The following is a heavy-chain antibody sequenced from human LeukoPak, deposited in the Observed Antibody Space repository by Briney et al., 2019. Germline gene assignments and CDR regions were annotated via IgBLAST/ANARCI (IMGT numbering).Heavy chain of an antibody. V-gene: IGHV4-59*01. J-gene: IGHJ4*02. Sequence: TSKTLSLTCTVSGGSINGYYWNWIRQPPGKGLEWIGYIYYSGSTNYNPSLKSRVTISVDTSKNHFSLKLSSVTAADTAVYYCARVTTVAGSDYIDYWGQGTPVTVSS. CDR2: IYYSGST. D-gene: IGHD6-19*01. CDR3: ARVTTVAGSDYIDY. CDR1: GGSINGYY.